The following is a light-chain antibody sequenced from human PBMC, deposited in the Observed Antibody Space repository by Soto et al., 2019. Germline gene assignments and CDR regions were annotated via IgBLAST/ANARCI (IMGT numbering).Light chain of an antibody. J-gene: IGLJ1*01. Sequence: QSALTQPASVSGSPGQSITISCTGTSSDVGDYKYVSWYQQHPGKAPKLMIYDVTNRPSGVSNRFSGSKSGNTASLTISGLQAEDEADYWCCSYRSSATYVCGTGTKVTVL. V-gene: IGLV2-14*01. CDR2: DVT. CDR3: CSYRSSATYV. CDR1: SSDVGDYKY.